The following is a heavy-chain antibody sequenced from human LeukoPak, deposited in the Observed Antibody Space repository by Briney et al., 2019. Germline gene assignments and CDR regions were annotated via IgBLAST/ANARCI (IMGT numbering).Heavy chain of an antibody. V-gene: IGHV4-39*01. CDR2: IYYSGST. CDR3: ARRGGTYYDYVWGSYRYTRGDYFDY. CDR1: GGSISSSSYY. D-gene: IGHD3-16*02. Sequence: SETLSLTRTVSGGSISSSSYYWGWIRQPPGKGLEWIGSIYYSGSTYYNPSLKSRVTISVDTSKNQFSLKLSSVTAADTAVYYCARRGGTYYDYVWGSYRYTRGDYFDYWGQGTLVTVSS. J-gene: IGHJ4*02.